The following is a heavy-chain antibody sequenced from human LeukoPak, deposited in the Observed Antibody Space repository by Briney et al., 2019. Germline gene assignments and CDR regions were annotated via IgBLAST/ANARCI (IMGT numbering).Heavy chain of an antibody. Sequence: GGSLRLSCAASGFTFSSYAMHRVRQAPGKGLEWVAVISYDGSNKYYADSVKGRFTISRDNSKNTLYLQMNSLRAEDTAVYYCARDIAAAVPAEYFQHWGQGTLVTVSS. CDR1: GFTFSSYA. V-gene: IGHV3-30-3*01. CDR3: ARDIAAAVPAEYFQH. J-gene: IGHJ1*01. CDR2: ISYDGSNK. D-gene: IGHD6-13*01.